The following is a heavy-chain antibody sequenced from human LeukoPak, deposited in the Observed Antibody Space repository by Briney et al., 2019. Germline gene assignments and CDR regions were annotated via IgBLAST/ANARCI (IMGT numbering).Heavy chain of an antibody. V-gene: IGHV3-23*01. D-gene: IGHD4-17*01. Sequence: GGSLRLSCAASGFTFSSYAMSWVRQAPGKGLEWVSAISGSGTTYYADSVKGRFTISRDNAKNSLYLQMNSLRAEDTAVYYCARESAVTTSPLPYFDYWGQGTLVTVSS. CDR1: GFTFSSYA. J-gene: IGHJ4*02. CDR3: ARESAVTTSPLPYFDY. CDR2: ISGSGTT.